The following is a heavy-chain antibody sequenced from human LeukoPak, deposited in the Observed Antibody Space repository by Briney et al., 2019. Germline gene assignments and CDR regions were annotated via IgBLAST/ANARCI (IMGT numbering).Heavy chain of an antibody. D-gene: IGHD6-13*01. CDR3: AKVPLSAAGGWFDP. Sequence: PGGSLRLSCAASGLTFSICAMSWVRQAPGKGLEWVSAISGSGGNTYYADSVKGRFTISRDNSKNTLYLQMNSLRAEDTAVYYCAKVPLSAAGGWFDPWGQGTLVTVSS. CDR1: GLTFSICA. V-gene: IGHV3-23*01. J-gene: IGHJ5*02. CDR2: ISGSGGNT.